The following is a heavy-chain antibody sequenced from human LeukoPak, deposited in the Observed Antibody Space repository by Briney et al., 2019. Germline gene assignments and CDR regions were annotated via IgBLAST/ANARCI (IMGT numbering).Heavy chain of an antibody. CDR3: AKDGGRYCSSTSCEGAYYFDY. Sequence: GGSLRLSCEASGFTFSSYWMHWVRQAPGKGLEWVSAISGSGGSTYYADSVKGRFTISRDNSKNTLYLQMNSLRAEDTAVYYCAKDGGRYCSSTSCEGAYYFDYWGQGTLVTVSS. V-gene: IGHV3-23*01. J-gene: IGHJ4*02. CDR2: ISGSGGST. CDR1: GFTFSSYW. D-gene: IGHD2-2*01.